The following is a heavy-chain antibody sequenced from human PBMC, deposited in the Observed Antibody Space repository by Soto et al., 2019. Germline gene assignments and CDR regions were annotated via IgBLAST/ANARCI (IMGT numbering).Heavy chain of an antibody. CDR3: ARDRYYGSGTYYTFYSGMDV. CDR1: GGSINSGDYY. V-gene: IGHV4-30-4*01. CDR2: IFHSGST. Sequence: SETLSLTCTVSGGSINSGDYYWTWVRQPPGKGLEWIGNIFHSGSTYYTPSLQSRVTISPDTSKNHFSLKLSSVTPADTAVYYCARDRYYGSGTYYTFYSGMDVWRQGTTVTVSS. J-gene: IGHJ6*02. D-gene: IGHD3-10*01.